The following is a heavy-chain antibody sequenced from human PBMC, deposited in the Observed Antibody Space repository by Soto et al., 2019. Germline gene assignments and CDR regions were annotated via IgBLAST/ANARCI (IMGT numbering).Heavy chain of an antibody. V-gene: IGHV4-39*01. D-gene: IGHD4-17*01. J-gene: IGHJ6*02. CDR2: IYYSGST. CDR1: GGSISSSSYY. CDR3: ARHENGAYNSGMDV. Sequence: QLQLQESGPGLVKPSETLSLTCTVSGGSISSSSYYWGWIRQPPGKGLEWIGSIYYSGSTYYNPSLQSRVTXXVXTXXNQFARKLSSVTAADTAVYYCARHENGAYNSGMDVWGQGTTVTVSS.